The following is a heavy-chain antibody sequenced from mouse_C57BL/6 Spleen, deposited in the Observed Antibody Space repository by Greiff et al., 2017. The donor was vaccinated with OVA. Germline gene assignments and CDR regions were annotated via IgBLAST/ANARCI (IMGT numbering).Heavy chain of an antibody. CDR3: AREGDDYAMDY. CDR1: GFTFSSYA. CDR2: ISDGGSYT. D-gene: IGHD3-3*01. Sequence: DVKLVESGGGLVKPGGSLKLSCAASGFTFSSYAMSWVRQTPEKRLEWVATISDGGSYTYYPDNVKGRFTISRDNAKNNLYLQMSHLKSEDTAMYYCAREGDDYAMDYWGQGTSVTVSS. J-gene: IGHJ4*01. V-gene: IGHV5-4*01.